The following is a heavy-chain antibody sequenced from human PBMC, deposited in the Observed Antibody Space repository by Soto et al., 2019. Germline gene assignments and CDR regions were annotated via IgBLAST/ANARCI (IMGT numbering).Heavy chain of an antibody. Sequence: ASVKVSCKASGYTFTSYAMHWVRQAPGQRLEWMGWINAGNGNTKYSQKFQGRVTITRDTSASTAYMELSSLRSEDTAVYYCARDHAPVLRYFDWLLAGYWFDPWGQGTLVTVS. D-gene: IGHD3-9*01. CDR1: GYTFTSYA. CDR2: INAGNGNT. CDR3: ARDHAPVLRYFDWLLAGYWFDP. V-gene: IGHV1-3*01. J-gene: IGHJ5*02.